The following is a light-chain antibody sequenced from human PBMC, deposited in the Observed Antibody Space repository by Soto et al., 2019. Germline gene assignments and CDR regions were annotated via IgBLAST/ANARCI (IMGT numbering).Light chain of an antibody. J-gene: IGKJ1*01. CDR2: AAS. V-gene: IGKV3-15*01. Sequence: EIVMTQSPATLSVSPGERATLSCRASQSIGSSLAWYQVEPGQAPRLLIYAASTRVAGIPDRFSGSGSGTEFTLTISSLQSEDFRVYFCQQYDQWWTFGQGTKVEGK. CDR1: QSIGSS. CDR3: QQYDQWWT.